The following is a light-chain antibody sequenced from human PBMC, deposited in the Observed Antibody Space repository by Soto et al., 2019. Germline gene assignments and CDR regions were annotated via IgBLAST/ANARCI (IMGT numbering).Light chain of an antibody. CDR3: QQYDSYPWT. Sequence: DIQMTQSPSTLSASVGDRVTITCRASQSIRSWLAWYQQKSGKAPKLLIYDASSLESGVPSRFSGSESGTEFTLAINSLQPDDFATYYCQQYDSYPWTFGQGTKVDIK. J-gene: IGKJ1*01. V-gene: IGKV1-5*01. CDR2: DAS. CDR1: QSIRSW.